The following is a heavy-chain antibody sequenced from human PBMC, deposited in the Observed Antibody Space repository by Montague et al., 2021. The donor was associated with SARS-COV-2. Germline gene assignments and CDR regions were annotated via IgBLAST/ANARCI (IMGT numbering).Heavy chain of an antibody. CDR3: ARLGAITLVRGITKADFSNYGMDV. CDR2: INHSGGT. Sequence: SETLSLTCAVYGGSFSGHSWTWIRQPPGKGLEWIGEINHSGGTNYNPSLESRVSISVDTSNKQFSLKVTSVTAAGTAVYYCARLGAITLVRGITKADFSNYGMDVWGQGTTVTVSS. V-gene: IGHV4-34*01. D-gene: IGHD3-10*01. CDR1: GGSFSGHS. J-gene: IGHJ6*02.